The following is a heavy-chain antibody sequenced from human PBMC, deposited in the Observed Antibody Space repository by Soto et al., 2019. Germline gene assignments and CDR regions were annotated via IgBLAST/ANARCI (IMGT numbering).Heavy chain of an antibody. V-gene: IGHV4-34*01. D-gene: IGHD3-22*01. CDR3: ARASITMIVVVITRRYYFDY. CDR2: INHSGST. Sequence: QVQLQQWGAGLLKPSETLSLTCAVYGGSFSGYYWSWIRQPPGKGLEWIGEINHSGSTNYNPSLKSRVTISVDTSKNQFSLKLSSVTAADTAVYYCARASITMIVVVITRRYYFDYWGQVTLVTVSS. J-gene: IGHJ4*02. CDR1: GGSFSGYY.